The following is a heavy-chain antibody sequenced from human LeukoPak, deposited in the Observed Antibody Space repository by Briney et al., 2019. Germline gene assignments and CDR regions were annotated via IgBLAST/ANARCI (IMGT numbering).Heavy chain of an antibody. V-gene: IGHV3-9*01. Sequence: PGRSLRLSCAASGFTFDDYAIHWVRQAPGKGLEWVSGISWNSGSIGYADSVKGRLTISRDNAKNSLYLQMNSLRAEDTALYYCAKGAIAVAGTFYFDYWGQGTLVTVSS. D-gene: IGHD6-19*01. J-gene: IGHJ4*02. CDR2: ISWNSGSI. CDR1: GFTFDDYA. CDR3: AKGAIAVAGTFYFDY.